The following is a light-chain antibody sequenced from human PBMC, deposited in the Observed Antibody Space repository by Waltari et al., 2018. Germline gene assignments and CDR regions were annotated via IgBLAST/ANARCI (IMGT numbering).Light chain of an antibody. CDR2: DVS. CDR1: SSGVGGYNY. CDR3: CSYAGSYTFL. Sequence: QSALTQPRSVSGSPGQSVTISCTGTSSGVGGYNYVSWYQQHPGKAPQPMIYDVSKRPSGVPDRFSGSKSANTASLTISGLQADDEADYYCCSYAGSYTFLFGGGTKLTVL. V-gene: IGLV2-11*01. J-gene: IGLJ3*02.